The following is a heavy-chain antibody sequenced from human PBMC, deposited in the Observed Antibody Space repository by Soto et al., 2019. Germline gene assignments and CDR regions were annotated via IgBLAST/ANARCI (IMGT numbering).Heavy chain of an antibody. D-gene: IGHD5-12*01. CDR1: GDSVSSSSYY. CDR2: IHHSGTT. J-gene: IGHJ5*02. Sequence: QVQLQESGPGLVKPSQTLSLTCTVSGDSVSSSSYYWSWIRQHPGKGLEWIGYIHHSGTTYYNPSLKIRITLSVDTSKNQFSLRLSSVTAADTAVYYCASGLGYKAWGQGTLVTVSS. CDR3: ASGLGYKA. V-gene: IGHV4-31*03.